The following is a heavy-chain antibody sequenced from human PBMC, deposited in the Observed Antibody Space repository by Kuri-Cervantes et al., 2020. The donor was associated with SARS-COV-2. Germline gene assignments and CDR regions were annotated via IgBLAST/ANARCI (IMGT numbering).Heavy chain of an antibody. CDR3: ARGEGSRGLMVVLGWRGAGRLDF. Sequence: ASVKVSCKASGYTFTGYYIYWVRQAPGQGLEWMGWINPNSGGTNYAQKFQSWVTMTRDTSLSISYMELSRLTSDDTAVYYCARGEGSRGLMVVLGWRGAGRLDFWGQGTLVTVSS. V-gene: IGHV1-2*04. J-gene: IGHJ4*02. CDR1: GYTFTGYY. CDR2: INPNSGGT. D-gene: IGHD3-10*01.